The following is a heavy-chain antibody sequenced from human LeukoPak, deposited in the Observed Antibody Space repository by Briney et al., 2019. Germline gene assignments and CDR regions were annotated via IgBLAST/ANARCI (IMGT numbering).Heavy chain of an antibody. CDR2: INHSGST. D-gene: IGHD1-26*01. V-gene: IGHV4-39*07. CDR3: ASLGGSYYGYYYYYGMDV. J-gene: IGHJ6*02. Sequence: SETLSLTCTVSGGSISSGGYSWSWIRQPPGKGLEWFGEINHSGSTNYNPSLKSRVTISVDTSKNQFSLKLSSVTAADTAVYYCASLGGSYYGYYYYYGMDVWGQGTTVTVSS. CDR1: GGSISSGGYS.